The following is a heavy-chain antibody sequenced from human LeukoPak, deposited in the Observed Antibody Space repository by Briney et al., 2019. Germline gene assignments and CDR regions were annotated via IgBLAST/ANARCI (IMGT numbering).Heavy chain of an antibody. J-gene: IGHJ4*02. D-gene: IGHD3-10*01. V-gene: IGHV3-21*01. CDR3: GALWFGDARGDY. CDR1: GFTFSSYS. Sequence: GGSLRLSCAASGFTFSSYSMNWVRQAPGKGLEWVSSISSSSSYTYYADSVKGRFTISRDNAKNSLYLQMNSLRAEDTAVYYWGALWFGDARGDYWGQGTLVTVSS. CDR2: ISSSSSYT.